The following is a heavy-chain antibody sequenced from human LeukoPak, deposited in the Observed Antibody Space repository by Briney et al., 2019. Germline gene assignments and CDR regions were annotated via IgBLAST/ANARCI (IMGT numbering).Heavy chain of an antibody. CDR1: GFTFSSYE. J-gene: IGHJ4*02. Sequence: GGSLPLTCAGSGFTFSSYELNWVRRAPGKGLEWVSYISSSGSTIYYADSVKGRFTISRDNAKNSLYLQMNSLRAEDTAVYYCARSGSYNDYWGQATLVTVSS. CDR3: ARSGSYNDY. CDR2: ISSSGSTI. D-gene: IGHD3-10*01. V-gene: IGHV3-48*03.